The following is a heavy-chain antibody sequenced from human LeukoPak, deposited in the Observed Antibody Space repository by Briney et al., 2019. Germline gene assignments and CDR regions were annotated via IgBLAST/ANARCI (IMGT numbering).Heavy chain of an antibody. V-gene: IGHV2-5*01. CDR3: AHSYDNSGYYPTSFDY. D-gene: IGHD3-22*01. J-gene: IGHJ4*02. CDR1: GSSLSTSGVG. Sequence: SGPTLVKPTQTLTLTCTFSGSSLSTSGVGVGWIRQPPGKALEWLALIYWNDDKRYSPSLKNMLTITKDTSKNQVVLTMTNMDPVDTATYYCAHSYDNSGYYPTSFDYWGQGTLVTVSS. CDR2: IYWNDDK.